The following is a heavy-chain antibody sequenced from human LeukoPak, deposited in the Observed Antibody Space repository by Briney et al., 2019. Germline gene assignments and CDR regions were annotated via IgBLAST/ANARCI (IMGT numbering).Heavy chain of an antibody. J-gene: IGHJ3*02. V-gene: IGHV3-21*05. CDR3: ARDRAYYDILTGHVCAFDI. CDR2: ISSSSSYI. CDR1: GFTFSSYS. D-gene: IGHD3-9*01. Sequence: GGSLRLSCAASGFTFSSYSMNWVRQAPGKGLEWVSYISSSSSYIYYADSVKGRFTISRDNAKNSLYLQMNSLRAEDTAVYYCARDRAYYDILTGHVCAFDIWGQGTMVTVSS.